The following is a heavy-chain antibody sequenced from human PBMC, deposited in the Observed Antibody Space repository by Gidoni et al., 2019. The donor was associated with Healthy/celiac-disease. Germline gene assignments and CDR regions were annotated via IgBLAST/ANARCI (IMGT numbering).Heavy chain of an antibody. D-gene: IGHD5-18*01. V-gene: IGHV3-33*01. J-gene: IGHJ4*02. CDR2: IWYDGSNK. CDR1: GFTFSSYG. Sequence: QVPLVESGGGVVQPGRSLRLSCAASGFTFSSYGMHWVRQAPGKGLEWVAVIWYDGSNKYYADSVKGRFTISRDNSKNTLYLQMNSLRAEDTAVYYCARDHSPRYTALPDYWGQGTLVTVSS. CDR3: ARDHSPRYTALPDY.